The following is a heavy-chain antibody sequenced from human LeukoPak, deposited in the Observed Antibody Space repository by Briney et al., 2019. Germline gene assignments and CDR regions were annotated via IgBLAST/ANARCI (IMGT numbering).Heavy chain of an antibody. Sequence: SETLSLTCTVSGGSISSYYWSWIRQPAGKGLEWIGRIYTSGTTNYNPSLRSRITMSLDTSKNQLSLKLSSVPAADTAVYYCARDEAGSGYPDYWGQGTLVTVSS. J-gene: IGHJ4*02. CDR1: GGSISSYY. CDR2: IYTSGTT. D-gene: IGHD3-22*01. CDR3: ARDEAGSGYPDY. V-gene: IGHV4-4*07.